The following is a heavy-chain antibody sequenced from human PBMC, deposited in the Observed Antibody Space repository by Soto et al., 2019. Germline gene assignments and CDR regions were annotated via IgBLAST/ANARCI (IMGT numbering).Heavy chain of an antibody. Sequence: ASVKVSCKASGYTLTIDVMHWVRQAPGQRLEWMGWINAGNGNTKYSQNFQGRVTITRDTSASTAYMEVSSLRSEDTAVYYCARGTTSGHPQYFQHWGRGTLVTVSS. V-gene: IGHV1-3*01. J-gene: IGHJ1*01. CDR3: ARGTTSGHPQYFQH. D-gene: IGHD1-26*01. CDR1: GYTLTIDV. CDR2: INAGNGNT.